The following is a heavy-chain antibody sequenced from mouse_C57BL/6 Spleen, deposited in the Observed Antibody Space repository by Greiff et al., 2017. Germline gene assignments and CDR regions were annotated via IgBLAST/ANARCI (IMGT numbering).Heavy chain of an antibody. CDR1: GFTFSDYG. CDR3: ARYYFDY. J-gene: IGHJ2*01. CDR2: ISSGSSTI. V-gene: IGHV5-17*01. Sequence: EVMLVESGGGLVKPGGSLTLSCAASGFTFSDYGMHWVRQAPEKGLEWVAYISSGSSTIYYADTVKGRFTISRDNAKNTLCLQMTSLRAEDTAMYHCARYYFDYWGQGTTLTVSS.